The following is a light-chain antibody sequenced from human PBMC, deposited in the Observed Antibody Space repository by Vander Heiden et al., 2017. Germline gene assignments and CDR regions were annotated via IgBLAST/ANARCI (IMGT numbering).Light chain of an antibody. CDR3: QQDGSSPHT. V-gene: IGKV3-20*01. CDR1: QSVSSSY. CDR2: GAS. J-gene: IGKJ4*02. Sequence: VLTQSPGTLSLSPGERAALSCRASQSVSSSYLAWYQRKPGQAPRLLLYGASSRATGMPDRFSGRGSGTDFALSISRLEPEAFAVYYCQQDGSSPHTFGEGTKVEIK.